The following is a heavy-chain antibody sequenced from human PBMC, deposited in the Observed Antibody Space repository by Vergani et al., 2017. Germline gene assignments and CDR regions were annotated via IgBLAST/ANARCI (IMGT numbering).Heavy chain of an antibody. Sequence: QVQLQQWGAGLLKPSETLSLTCAVYGGSFSGYFWNWIRQPPGKGLEWIGEINHGGSTNYNPSLKSRVTISVDTSKNQFSLKLSSVTAADTAVYYCARGRGRTIAAASTFGYWGQGTLVTVSS. D-gene: IGHD6-13*01. CDR1: GGSFSGYF. CDR2: INHGGST. V-gene: IGHV4-34*01. J-gene: IGHJ4*02. CDR3: ARGRGRTIAAASTFGY.